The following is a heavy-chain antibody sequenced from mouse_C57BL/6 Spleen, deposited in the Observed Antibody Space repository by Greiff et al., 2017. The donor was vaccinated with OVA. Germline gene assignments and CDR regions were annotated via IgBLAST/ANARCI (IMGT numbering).Heavy chain of an antibody. V-gene: IGHV1-52*01. D-gene: IGHD4-1*01. Sequence: VQLQQPGAELVRPGSSVKLSCKASGYTFTSYWMHWVKQRPIQGLEWIGNIDPSDSETYYNHKFKDKATLTVDKSSSTAYRQLSSLTSEDSAVYYCARSRTGAYYFDYWGQGTTLTVSS. CDR2: IDPSDSET. J-gene: IGHJ2*01. CDR1: GYTFTSYW. CDR3: ARSRTGAYYFDY.